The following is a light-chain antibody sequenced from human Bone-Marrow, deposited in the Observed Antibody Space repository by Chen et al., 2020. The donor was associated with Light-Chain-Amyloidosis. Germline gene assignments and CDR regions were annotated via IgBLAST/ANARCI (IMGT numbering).Light chain of an antibody. CDR1: SSDVGGDNH. J-gene: IGLJ1*01. CDR2: EVT. V-gene: IGLV2-14*01. CDR3: SSYTITNTLV. Sequence: QSALTQPSSVSASPGPSRTISCTGTSSDVGGDNHVSWYQQHPDKAPKLMIYEVTNRPSWVPDRFSGSKSDNTASLTISGLQTEDEADYFCSSYTITNTLVFGSGTRVTVL.